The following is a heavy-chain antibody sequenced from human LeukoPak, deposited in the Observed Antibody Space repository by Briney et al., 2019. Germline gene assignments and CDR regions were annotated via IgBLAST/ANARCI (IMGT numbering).Heavy chain of an antibody. D-gene: IGHD4-17*01. CDR2: INHSGST. J-gene: IGHJ6*02. CDR3: ARGLVTTFYYYYGMDV. V-gene: IGHV4-34*01. CDR1: GGSFSGYY. Sequence: SETLSLTCAVYGGSFSGYYWSWIRQPPGKGLEWIGEINHSGSTNDNPSLKSRVTISVDTSKNQFSLKLSSVTAADTAVYYCARGLVTTFYYYYGMDVWGQGTTVTVSS.